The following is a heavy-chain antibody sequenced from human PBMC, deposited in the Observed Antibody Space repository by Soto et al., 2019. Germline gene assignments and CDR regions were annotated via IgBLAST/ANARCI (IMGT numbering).Heavy chain of an antibody. CDR2: IYADRST. J-gene: IGHJ4*02. CDR1: GFTVSSND. CDR3: ARYRAVAGSAFDY. D-gene: IGHD6-19*01. Sequence: EVQLVESGGGLVQPGGSLRLSCAASGFTVSSNDMTWVRQAPGKGLEWVSLIYADRSTYYAGSVRGRFTISRDNSKNTLYLQMYSLRAEDTAVYYCARYRAVAGSAFDYWGQGTLVTVSS. V-gene: IGHV3-66*01.